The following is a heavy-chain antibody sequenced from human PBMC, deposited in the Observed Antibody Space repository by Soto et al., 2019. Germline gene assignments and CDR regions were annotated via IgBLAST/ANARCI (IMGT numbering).Heavy chain of an antibody. D-gene: IGHD2-21*01. J-gene: IGHJ6*02. V-gene: IGHV1-69*08. CDR2: IITVLGTT. CDR3: ARRRDCGYECYHKHYYGMDV. CDR1: GDTFSSYV. Sequence: QVQLVQSGAELKKTGSSVKVSCRASGDTFSSYVVNWVRQAPGRGLEWMGRIITVLGTTDYAQNFKGRVTITAEKSTKTVYMELSSLRSEDTAVYYCARRRDCGYECYHKHYYGMDVWGQGTTVTVAS.